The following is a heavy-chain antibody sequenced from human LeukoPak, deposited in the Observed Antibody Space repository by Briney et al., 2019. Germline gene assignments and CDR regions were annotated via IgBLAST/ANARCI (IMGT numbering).Heavy chain of an antibody. CDR3: AMGRRDGYNFPFDS. CDR1: GLTFSSYD. D-gene: IGHD5-24*01. V-gene: IGHV3-13*01. CDR2: IGPGGET. J-gene: IGHJ4*02. Sequence: GGSLRLSCAAPGLTFSSYDMHWVRQSTGQGLEWVSAIGPGGETYCSGSVKGRFTISREMAKNSFYLQMNSLTAGDTAVYYCAMGRRDGYNFPFDSWGQGTLVTVSS.